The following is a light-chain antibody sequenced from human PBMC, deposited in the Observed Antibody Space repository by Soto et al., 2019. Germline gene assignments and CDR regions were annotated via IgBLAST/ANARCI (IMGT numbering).Light chain of an antibody. V-gene: IGLV2-8*01. J-gene: IGLJ3*02. CDR1: SSDVGAYKY. Sequence: QSALTQPPSASGSPGQSVTISCTGTSSDVGAYKYVSWYQQYPGKAPKLMIYEVSQRPSGVPDRFSGSKSGNPASLTVSGLQAEDEADYYCTSYVGSNIWVFGGGTKLTVL. CDR3: TSYVGSNIWV. CDR2: EVS.